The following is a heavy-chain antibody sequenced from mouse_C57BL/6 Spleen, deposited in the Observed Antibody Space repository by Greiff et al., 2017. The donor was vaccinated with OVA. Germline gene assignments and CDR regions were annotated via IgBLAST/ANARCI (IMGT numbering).Heavy chain of an antibody. CDR3: ASLLHAMDY. CDR1: GFNITDYY. D-gene: IGHD1-1*01. V-gene: IGHV14-2*01. CDR2: IDPEDGET. J-gene: IGHJ4*01. Sequence: VQLQQSGAELVKPGASVKLSCTASGFNITDYYMHWVKQRTEQGLEWIGRIDPEDGETKYAPKFQGRATITADTSSNTAYLQRSSLTSEDTAVYYCASLLHAMDYWGQGTSVTVSS.